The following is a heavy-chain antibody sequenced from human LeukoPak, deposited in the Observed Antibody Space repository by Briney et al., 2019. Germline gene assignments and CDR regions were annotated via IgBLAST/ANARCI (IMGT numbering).Heavy chain of an antibody. Sequence: GGSLRLSCAASGFTFSSYTMNWVRQVPGKGLEWVSSISSSSSNIYYADSVKGRFTISRDNAMNSLYLQMNSLRAEDTAVYYCVRGREGIAARWWVEEPRWYFFDPWGQGTLVTVSS. CDR2: ISSSSSNI. J-gene: IGHJ5*02. CDR3: VRGREGIAARWWVEEPRWYFFDP. D-gene: IGHD6-6*01. CDR1: GFTFSSYT. V-gene: IGHV3-21*01.